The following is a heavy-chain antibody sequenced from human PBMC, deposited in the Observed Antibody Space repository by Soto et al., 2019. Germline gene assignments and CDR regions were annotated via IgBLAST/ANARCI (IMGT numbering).Heavy chain of an antibody. D-gene: IGHD1-26*01. J-gene: IGHJ6*02. CDR2: INHSGST. CDR1: GVPFRGYH. Sequence: SETLSHTCAVCGVPFRGYHLSSIRQPPGKGLEWIGEINHSGSTNYNPSLKSRVTISVDTSKNQFSLKLSSVTAADTAVYYCARGGRISTYYYYGMDVWGQGTTVS. CDR3: ARGGRISTYYYYGMDV. V-gene: IGHV4-34*01.